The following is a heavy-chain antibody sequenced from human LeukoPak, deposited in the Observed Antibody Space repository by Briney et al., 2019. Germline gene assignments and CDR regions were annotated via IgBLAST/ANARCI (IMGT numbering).Heavy chain of an antibody. V-gene: IGHV3-30*18. J-gene: IGHJ4*02. D-gene: IGHD4-17*01. CDR1: GSTFSSYG. CDR3: AKDSTVTAFDY. Sequence: GGSLRLSCAASGSTFSSYGMHWVRQAPGKGLEWVAVISYDGSNKYYADSVKGRFTISRDNSKNTLYLQMNSLRAEDTAVYYCAKDSTVTAFDYWGQGTLVTVSS. CDR2: ISYDGSNK.